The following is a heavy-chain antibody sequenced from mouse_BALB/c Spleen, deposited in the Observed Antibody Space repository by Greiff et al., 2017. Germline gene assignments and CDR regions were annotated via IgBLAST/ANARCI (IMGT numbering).Heavy chain of an antibody. J-gene: IGHJ4*01. CDR3: ARGGYYGSSEHAMDY. CDR1: GYAFSSSW. V-gene: IGHV1-82*01. CDR2: IYPGDGDT. D-gene: IGHD1-1*01. Sequence: VQLQQSGPELVKPGASVKISCKASGYAFSSSWMNWVKQRPGQGLEWIGRIYPGDGDTNYNGKFKGKATLTADKSSSTAYMQLSSLTSVDSAVYFCARGGYYGSSEHAMDYWGQGTSVTVSS.